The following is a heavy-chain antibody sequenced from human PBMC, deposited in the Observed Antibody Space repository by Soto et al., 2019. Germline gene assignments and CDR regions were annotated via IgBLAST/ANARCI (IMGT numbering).Heavy chain of an antibody. CDR1: GGSVSSGSYY. CDR3: VRAWDSYGYESRAYCYGMDV. V-gene: IGHV4-61*01. Sequence: QVQLQESGPGLVKPSETLSLTCTVSGGSVSSGSYYWSWIRQPPGKGLEWIGYIYYSGSTNYNPSLKSRVTVSVVTSKNQFSPKLSSVTAADTAVYYCVRAWDSYGYESRAYCYGMDVWGQGTTVTVSS. J-gene: IGHJ6*02. CDR2: IYYSGST. D-gene: IGHD5-18*01.